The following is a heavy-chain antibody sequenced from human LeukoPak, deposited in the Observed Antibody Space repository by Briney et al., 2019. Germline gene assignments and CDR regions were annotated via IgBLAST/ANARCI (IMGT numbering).Heavy chain of an antibody. CDR2: ISSSGSTI. D-gene: IGHD3-9*01. V-gene: IGHV3-48*03. Sequence: GGSLRLSCAASGFTFSSYEMNWVRQAPGTGLEGVSYISSSGSTIYYAVSVMGRFTISRDNAKNSLYLQMNSLRAEDTAVYHCARQDYDILTGYYRYFDYWGQGTLVTVSS. CDR1: GFTFSSYE. J-gene: IGHJ4*02. CDR3: ARQDYDILTGYYRYFDY.